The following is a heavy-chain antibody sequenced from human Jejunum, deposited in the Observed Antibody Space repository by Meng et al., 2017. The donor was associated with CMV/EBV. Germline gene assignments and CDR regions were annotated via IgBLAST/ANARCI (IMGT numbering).Heavy chain of an antibody. CDR1: AFGFTNYW. CDR3: AKDHMGYRLLGAY. D-gene: IGHD2-2*01. J-gene: IGHJ1*01. CDR2: IGNDGGDI. Sequence: ASAFGFTNYWMPWVRPPPGRGLVWLSRIGNDGGDIISADSVTGRFTVSRDNSKNMLYLQMNSLRADDTALYYCAKDHMGYRLLGAYWGQGMLVTVSS. V-gene: IGHV3-74*01.